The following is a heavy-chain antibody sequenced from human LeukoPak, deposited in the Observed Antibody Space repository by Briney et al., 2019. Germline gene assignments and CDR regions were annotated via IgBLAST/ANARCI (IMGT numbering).Heavy chain of an antibody. Sequence: QPWGSLRLSCAASGFTFSSYAMSWVRQAPGKGLEWLSLISDSGESPSDADSGKGRFTISRDNSKSTVFLQMNSLRTEDTAVYYCAKSDCSSASCYTIDYWGQGIPVTVSS. V-gene: IGHV3-23*01. CDR2: ISDSGESP. CDR1: GFTFSSYA. D-gene: IGHD2-2*02. CDR3: AKSDCSSASCYTIDY. J-gene: IGHJ4*02.